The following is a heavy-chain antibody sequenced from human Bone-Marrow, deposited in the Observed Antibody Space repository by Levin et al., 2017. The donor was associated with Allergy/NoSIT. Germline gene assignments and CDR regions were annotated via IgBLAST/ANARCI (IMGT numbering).Heavy chain of an antibody. CDR3: ARPYTSYYDSSGFFGY. D-gene: IGHD3-22*01. Sequence: PGGSLRLSCAASGFTFSTYSMHWVRQAPGKGLEWVSYISSSTSTIYYADSVKGRFTISRDNAKNSLYLQMNSLRAEDTAVYYCARPYTSYYDSSGFFGYWGQGTLVTVSS. J-gene: IGHJ4*02. V-gene: IGHV3-48*01. CDR2: ISSSTSTI. CDR1: GFTFSTYS.